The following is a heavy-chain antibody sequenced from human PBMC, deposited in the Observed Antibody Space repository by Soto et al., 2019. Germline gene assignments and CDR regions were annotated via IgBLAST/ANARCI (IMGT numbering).Heavy chain of an antibody. Sequence: QVQLVQSGAEVKKPGSSVKVSCKASGGTFSSYAISWVRQAPGQGLEWMGGIIPIFGTANYAQKFQGRVTITAGKSTSTAYMELSSLRSEDTAVYYCARELLGSGWYSPRHFDYWGQGTLVTVSS. V-gene: IGHV1-69*06. D-gene: IGHD6-19*01. CDR3: ARELLGSGWYSPRHFDY. CDR2: IIPIFGTA. J-gene: IGHJ4*02. CDR1: GGTFSSYA.